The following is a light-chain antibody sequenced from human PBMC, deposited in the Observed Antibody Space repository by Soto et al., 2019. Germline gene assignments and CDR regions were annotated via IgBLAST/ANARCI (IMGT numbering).Light chain of an antibody. J-gene: IGLJ3*02. CDR3: SSYTSSTTQV. Sequence: QSVLTQPASVSGSPGQSNTISCAGTSSDVGAYNYVSWYQQHPGKAPKLVIYEVSNRPSGVSNRFSGSKSGNTASLTISGLQAEDEADYYCSSYTSSTTQVFGGGTKLTVL. V-gene: IGLV2-14*01. CDR1: SSDVGAYNY. CDR2: EVS.